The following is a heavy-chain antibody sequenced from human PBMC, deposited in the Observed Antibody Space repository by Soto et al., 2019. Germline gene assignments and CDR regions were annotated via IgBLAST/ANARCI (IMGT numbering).Heavy chain of an antibody. Sequence: QITLKESGPTLVRPTQTLTLTCTFSGFSLSTTGVGVGWIRQPPGKALEWLALIYWDDDKRYSPSLNSRPTTTKDTSKNEVILTMTNMDPVDTATYYCAQRLRDYVLGRELANDFVPWGQGTLVTVSS. V-gene: IGHV2-5*02. D-gene: IGHD3-16*01. J-gene: IGHJ5*02. CDR2: IYWDDDK. CDR1: GFSLSTTGVG. CDR3: AQRLRDYVLGRELANDFVP.